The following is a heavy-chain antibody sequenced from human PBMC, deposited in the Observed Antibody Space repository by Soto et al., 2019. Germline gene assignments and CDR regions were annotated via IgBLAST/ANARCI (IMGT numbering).Heavy chain of an antibody. CDR1: GYSFTSYW. J-gene: IGHJ3*02. V-gene: IGHV5-51*03. Sequence: EVQLVQSGAEVKKPGESLKISCKGSGYSFTSYWIGWVRQMPGKGLEWMGIIYPGDSDTRYSPSFQGQVTISADKSISTAYLQWSSLKASDTAMYYCARRRVVPAAMNAFDIWGQGTMVTVSS. CDR3: ARRRVVPAAMNAFDI. D-gene: IGHD2-2*01. CDR2: IYPGDSDT.